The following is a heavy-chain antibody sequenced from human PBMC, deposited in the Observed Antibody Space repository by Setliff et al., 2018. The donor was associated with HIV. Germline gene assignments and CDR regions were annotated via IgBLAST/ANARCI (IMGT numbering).Heavy chain of an antibody. J-gene: IGHJ4*02. CDR3: AKDQGTTVTTWDH. CDR1: GFTFSDYS. Sequence: GGSLRLSCEASGFTFSDYSMNWVRQAPGKGLEWISYISSISTTTHYADSVKGRFTITRDNAKDSLYLQMNSLRAEDTAVYYCAKDQGTTVTTWDHWGQGTLVTVSS. D-gene: IGHD4-4*01. V-gene: IGHV3-48*01. CDR2: ISSISTTT.